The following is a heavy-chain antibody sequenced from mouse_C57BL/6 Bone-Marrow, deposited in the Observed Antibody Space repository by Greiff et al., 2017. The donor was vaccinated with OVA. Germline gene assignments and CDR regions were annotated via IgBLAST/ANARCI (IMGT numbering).Heavy chain of an antibody. CDR3: ARVGFPYYGSSYGNYAMDY. D-gene: IGHD1-1*01. J-gene: IGHJ4*01. CDR1: GYTFTSYW. Sequence: QVQLKQSGAELAKPGASVKLSCKASGYTFTSYWMHWVKQRPGQGLEWIGYINPSSGYTKYNQKFKDKATLTADQSSSTAYMQLSSLTYEDSAVYYCARVGFPYYGSSYGNYAMDYWGQGTSVTVSS. V-gene: IGHV1-7*01. CDR2: INPSSGYT.